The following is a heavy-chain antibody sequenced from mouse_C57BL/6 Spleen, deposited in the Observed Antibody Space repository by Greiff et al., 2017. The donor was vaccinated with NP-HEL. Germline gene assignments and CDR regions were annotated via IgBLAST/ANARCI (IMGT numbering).Heavy chain of an antibody. Sequence: EVQLQQSGAELVRPGASVKLSCTASGFNIKDDYMHWVKQRPEQGLEWIGWIDPENGDTEYASKFQGKANITADTSYNTAYLQLSSLTYEDTAVYYGTTGSTTVGWWDYCGQGTTLTVSS. CDR2: IDPENGDT. D-gene: IGHD1-1*01. V-gene: IGHV14-4*01. CDR3: TTGSTTVGWWDY. CDR1: GFNIKDDY. J-gene: IGHJ2*01.